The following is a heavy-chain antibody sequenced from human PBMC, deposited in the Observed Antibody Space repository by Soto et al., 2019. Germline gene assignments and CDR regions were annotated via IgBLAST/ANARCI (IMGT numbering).Heavy chain of an antibody. V-gene: IGHV4-34*01. J-gene: IGHJ4*02. Sequence: QVQLQPWCAGVLKPSETLSLTCAVNGGSFTGYYGAWIRQSPGKGLEWIGEISHSGRTNYNPSLKSRVTISVDTSKNQFSLKVSSVTAADTGMYYCARNGGSTWYYFDSWCQGTVVTVSS. CDR1: GGSFTGYY. CDR2: ISHSGRT. D-gene: IGHD6-13*01. CDR3: ARNGGSTWYYFDS.